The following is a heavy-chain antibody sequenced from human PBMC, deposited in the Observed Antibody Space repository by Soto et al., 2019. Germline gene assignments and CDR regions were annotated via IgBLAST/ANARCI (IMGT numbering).Heavy chain of an antibody. Sequence: QVQLQESGPGLVKPSQTLSLTCTVSGGSISSGDYYWSWIRQPPGKGLESIGYIYYSGSTYYNPSLKRRGTISVDTSKKQFSLKRSAVTAADTAVYYCARVDNWSDLPDYYYGMDVWGQGTTVTVSS. CDR3: ARVDNWSDLPDYYYGMDV. D-gene: IGHD1-1*01. CDR1: GGSISSGDYY. V-gene: IGHV4-30-4*01. CDR2: IYYSGST. J-gene: IGHJ6*02.